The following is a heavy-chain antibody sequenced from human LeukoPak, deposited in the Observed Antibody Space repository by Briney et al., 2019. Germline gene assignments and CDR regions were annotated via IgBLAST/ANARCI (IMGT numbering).Heavy chain of an antibody. CDR1: GSSFTGYY. V-gene: IGHV4-34*01. CDR2: RNHRGSS. J-gene: IGHJ4*02. CDR3: ARGSGSYSGAADY. D-gene: IGHD6-19*01. Sequence: SETLSLTCSVHGSSFTGYYWSWIRQPPGKGLEWIGERNHRGSSYFNPSFESRVTISLDMSRKQFSLKLTSVTAADTAFYYCARGSGSYSGAADYWGRGTLVTVSS.